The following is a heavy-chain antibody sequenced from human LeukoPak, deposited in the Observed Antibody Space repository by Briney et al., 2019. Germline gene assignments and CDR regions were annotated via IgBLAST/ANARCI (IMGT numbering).Heavy chain of an antibody. D-gene: IGHD3-22*01. CDR1: GGSISTYY. J-gene: IGHJ6*02. CDR2: IYYSGRT. V-gene: IGHV4-59*12. Sequence: PSETLSLTCTVSGGSISTYYWYWIRQPPGKGLEWIGYIYYSGRTNYNPSLKSRVTISVDKSKNQFFLKLSSVTAADTAVYYCARDSRSRPSYYYDSSGYPSLYGMDVWGQGTTVTVSS. CDR3: ARDSRSRPSYYYDSSGYPSLYGMDV.